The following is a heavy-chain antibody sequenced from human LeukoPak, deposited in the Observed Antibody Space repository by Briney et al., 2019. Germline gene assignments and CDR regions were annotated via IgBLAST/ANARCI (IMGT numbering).Heavy chain of an antibody. CDR2: IYYSGST. Sequence: SETLSLTCTVSGGSISSYYWSWIRQPPGKGLEWIGYIYYSGSTNYNPSLKSRVTISVDTSKNQFSLKLSSVTAADTAVYYCAREGVGYSYGSDYYYYYYMDVWGKGTTVTVSS. D-gene: IGHD5-18*01. CDR1: GGSISSYY. CDR3: AREGVGYSYGSDYYYYYYMDV. V-gene: IGHV4-59*01. J-gene: IGHJ6*03.